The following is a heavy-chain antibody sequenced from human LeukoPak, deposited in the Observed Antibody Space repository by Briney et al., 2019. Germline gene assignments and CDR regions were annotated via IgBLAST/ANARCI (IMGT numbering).Heavy chain of an antibody. D-gene: IGHD1-14*01. J-gene: IGHJ3*02. CDR1: GGTFSSYA. CDR2: IIPIFGTA. V-gene: IGHV1-69*13. CDR3: ATVGLNPGAFDI. Sequence: SVKVSCKASGGTFSSYAISWVRQAPGQGLEWMGGIIPIFGTANYAQKFQGRVTITADESTSTAYMELSSLRSEDTAVYYCATVGLNPGAFDIWGQGTMVTVSS.